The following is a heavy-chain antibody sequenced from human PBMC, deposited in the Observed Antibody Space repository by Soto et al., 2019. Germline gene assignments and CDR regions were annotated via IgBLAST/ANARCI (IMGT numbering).Heavy chain of an antibody. J-gene: IGHJ6*02. Sequence: SETLSLTCTVSGGSISSNYWSWIRQAPGKGLEWIGNIYFSGSIEYNPSLKSRVTISVDTWKNQFSLKMKSVTAADTAMYYCARGTATTSALSYGMDVWGQGTTVTVSS. D-gene: IGHD4-17*01. CDR3: ARGTATTSALSYGMDV. CDR1: GGSISSNY. CDR2: IYFSGSI. V-gene: IGHV4-59*01.